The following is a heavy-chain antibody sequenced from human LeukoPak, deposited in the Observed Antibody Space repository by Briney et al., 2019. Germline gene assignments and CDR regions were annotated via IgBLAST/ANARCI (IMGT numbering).Heavy chain of an antibody. V-gene: IGHV3-33*01. CDR3: SRDNLAWRHYFDS. Sequence: GGSLRLSCVASGFTFTTYTMHWVRQAPGKGLEWVALIWSDGSNSDYAESVKGRFTISRDNSKNTVSLQMNSLRAEDTAVYYCSRDNLAWRHYFDSWGQGTLVTVSS. CDR2: IWSDGSNS. J-gene: IGHJ4*02. CDR1: GFTFTTYT.